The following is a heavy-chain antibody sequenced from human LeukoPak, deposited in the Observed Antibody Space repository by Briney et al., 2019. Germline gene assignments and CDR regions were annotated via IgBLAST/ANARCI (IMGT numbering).Heavy chain of an antibody. CDR3: AADIVGATGYYFDY. CDR1: GFTFSSSV. D-gene: IGHD1-26*01. Sequence: SVKVSCEASGFTFSSSVMQWVRQARGQRLEWIGWIVVGSGNTNYAQKFQERVTITRDMSTSTAYMELSSLRSEDTAVYYCAADIVGATGYYFDYWGQGTLVTVSS. J-gene: IGHJ4*02. CDR2: IVVGSGNT. V-gene: IGHV1-58*02.